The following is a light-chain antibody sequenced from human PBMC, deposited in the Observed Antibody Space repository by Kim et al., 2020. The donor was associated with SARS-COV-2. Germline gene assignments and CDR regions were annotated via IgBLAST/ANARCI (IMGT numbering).Light chain of an antibody. Sequence: LRQRVRITCQEDSLRSENATRYRQKPGKAPMLGICSKNNRPSGITDRFSSSSSGNTASLTITGTRASDEADYYCNSRDSNNNVLFGGGTQLTVL. V-gene: IGLV3-19*01. CDR2: SKN. J-gene: IGLJ2*01. CDR1: SLRSEN. CDR3: NSRDSNNNVL.